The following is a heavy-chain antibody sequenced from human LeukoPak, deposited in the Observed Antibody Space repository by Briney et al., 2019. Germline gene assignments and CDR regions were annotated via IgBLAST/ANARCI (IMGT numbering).Heavy chain of an antibody. Sequence: ASQTLSLTCAVSGGSISSGGYSWSWIRQPPGKGLEWIGYIYHSGSTYYNPSLKSRVTISVDRSKNQFSLKLSSVTAADTAVYYCARDHGSALFDYWGQGTLVTVSS. D-gene: IGHD3-10*01. CDR1: GGSISSGGYS. CDR3: ARDHGSALFDY. J-gene: IGHJ4*02. CDR2: IYHSGST. V-gene: IGHV4-30-2*01.